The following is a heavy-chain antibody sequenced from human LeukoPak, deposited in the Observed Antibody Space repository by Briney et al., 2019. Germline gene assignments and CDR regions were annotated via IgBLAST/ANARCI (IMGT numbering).Heavy chain of an antibody. D-gene: IGHD2-15*01. V-gene: IGHV3-30*04. J-gene: IGHJ1*01. CDR1: GFTFSSYA. CDR2: ISYDGSNK. Sequence: PGGSLRLSCAASGFTFSSYAMHWVRQAPGKGLEWVAVISYDGSNKYYADSVKGRFTISRDNSKNTLYLQMNSLRAEDTAVYYCARAAAPAEYFQHWGQGTLVTVSS. CDR3: ARAAAPAEYFQH.